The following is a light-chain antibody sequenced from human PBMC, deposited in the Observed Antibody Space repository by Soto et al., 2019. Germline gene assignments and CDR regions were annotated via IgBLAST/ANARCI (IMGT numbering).Light chain of an antibody. Sequence: DVQMTQSPSTLSASVGDRVTITCRASQSINNLLAWYQQKPGKAPKFLIYDVSTLESGVPSRFSGSGSGTEFTLTISSLQPEDFATYYCQQYDTHPVTFGGGTKVDIK. CDR2: DVS. CDR3: QQYDTHPVT. CDR1: QSINNL. V-gene: IGKV1-5*01. J-gene: IGKJ4*01.